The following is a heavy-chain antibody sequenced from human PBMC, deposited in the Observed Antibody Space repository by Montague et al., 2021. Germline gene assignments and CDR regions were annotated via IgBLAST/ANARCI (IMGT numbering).Heavy chain of an antibody. CDR2: LIGSGGST. Sequence: SLRLSCAASGFTFSSYAMSWVRQAPGKGLEWVSGLIGSGGSTYYADSVKGRFTISRDNSKNTLYLQMNSLRAEDTAVYYCAKVGSGWHWYFDYWGQGTLVTVSS. CDR3: AKVGSGWHWYFDY. V-gene: IGHV3-23*01. D-gene: IGHD6-19*01. CDR1: GFTFSSYA. J-gene: IGHJ4*02.